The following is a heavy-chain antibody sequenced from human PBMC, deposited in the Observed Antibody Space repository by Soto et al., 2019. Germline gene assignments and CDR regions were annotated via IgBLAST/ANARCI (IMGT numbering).Heavy chain of an antibody. V-gene: IGHV1-46*03. CDR3: ASDLKGRLPWPCFDP. CDR1: GYTYSSYS. CDR2: INPSGGST. D-gene: IGHD5-12*01. Sequence: ASVKVTCTDSGYTYSSYSISWAQHAQEQGLEWMGIINPSGGSTSYAQKLQGRVTMTRDTSTSTVYMELSSLRSEDTAVYYCASDLKGRLPWPCFDPWGQGTLVTVSS. J-gene: IGHJ5*02.